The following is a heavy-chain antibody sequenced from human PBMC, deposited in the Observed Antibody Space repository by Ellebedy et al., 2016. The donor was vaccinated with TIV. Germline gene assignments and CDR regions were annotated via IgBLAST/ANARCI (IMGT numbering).Heavy chain of an antibody. CDR1: GFTFSRYW. V-gene: IGHV3-7*03. CDR3: ASRGY. Sequence: GGSLRLXXAASGFTFSRYWMTWVRQAPGKGLEWVANIKPDGSEKNYVDSVKGRFTISRDNAKNSLYLQMNSLRAEDTALYYCASRGYWGQGTLVTVSS. D-gene: IGHD3-10*01. J-gene: IGHJ4*02. CDR2: IKPDGSEK.